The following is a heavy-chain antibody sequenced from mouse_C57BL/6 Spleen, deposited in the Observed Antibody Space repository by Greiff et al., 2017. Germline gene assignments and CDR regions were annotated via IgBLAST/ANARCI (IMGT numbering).Heavy chain of an antibody. J-gene: IGHJ4*01. V-gene: IGHV1-26*01. CDR3: ARRWIIEGYAMDY. D-gene: IGHD2-3*01. Sequence: EVQLQQSGPELVKPGASVKISCKASGYTFTDYYMNWVKQSHGKSLEWIGDINPNNGGTSYNQKFKGKATLTVDKSSSTAYMELRSLTSEDSAVYYCARRWIIEGYAMDYWGQGTSVTVSS. CDR2: INPNNGGT. CDR1: GYTFTDYY.